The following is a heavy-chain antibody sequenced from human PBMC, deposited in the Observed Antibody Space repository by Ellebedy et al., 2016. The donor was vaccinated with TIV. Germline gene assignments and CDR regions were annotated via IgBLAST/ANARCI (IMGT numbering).Heavy chain of an antibody. D-gene: IGHD2-21*02. CDR1: GFTFTSSA. CDR3: AADGLLHYYGMDV. CDR2: IVVGSGNT. J-gene: IGHJ6*02. Sequence: SVKVSCXASGFTFTSSAVQWVRQARGQRLEWIGWIVVGSGNTNYAQKFQERVTITRDMSTSTAYMELSSLRSEDTAVYYCAADGLLHYYGMDVWGQGTTVTVSS. V-gene: IGHV1-58*01.